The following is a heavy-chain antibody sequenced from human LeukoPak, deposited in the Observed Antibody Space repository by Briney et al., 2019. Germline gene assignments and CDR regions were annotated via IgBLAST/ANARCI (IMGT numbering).Heavy chain of an antibody. CDR1: GYTFTGYY. CDR3: ASGAYDYVWGSYRYSAFDY. J-gene: IGHJ4*02. CDR2: INPNSGGT. D-gene: IGHD3-16*02. Sequence: ASVKVSCKASGYTFTGYYMHWVRQAPGQGLEWMGWINPNSGGTNYAQKFQGRVTMTRDTSISTAYMELSRLRSDDTAVYYCASGAYDYVWGSYRYSAFDYWGQGTLVTVSS. V-gene: IGHV1-2*02.